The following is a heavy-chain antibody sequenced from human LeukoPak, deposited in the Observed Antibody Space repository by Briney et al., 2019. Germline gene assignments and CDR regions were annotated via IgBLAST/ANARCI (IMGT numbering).Heavy chain of an antibody. Sequence: PSETLSLTCTVSGGSISSYYWSWIRQPPGKGLEWIGYIYYSGSTNYNPSLKSRVTISVDTSKNQFSLKLSSVTAADTAVYYCARLFRHCTNGVGHMVFDYWGQGTLVTVSS. V-gene: IGHV4-59*08. CDR2: IYYSGST. J-gene: IGHJ4*02. D-gene: IGHD2-8*01. CDR1: GGSISSYY. CDR3: ARLFRHCTNGVGHMVFDY.